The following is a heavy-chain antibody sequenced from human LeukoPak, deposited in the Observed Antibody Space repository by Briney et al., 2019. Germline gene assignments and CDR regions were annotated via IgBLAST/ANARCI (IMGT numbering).Heavy chain of an antibody. CDR1: GGSFSGYY. CDR3: ARESLYCSSTSCYRFRYYYYMDV. CDR2: INHSGST. Sequence: PSETLSLTCAVYGGSFSGYYWSWIRQPPGKGLEWIGEINHSGSTNYNPSLKSRVTISVDTSKNQFSLKLGSVTAADTAVYYCARESLYCSSTSCYRFRYYYYMDVWGKGTTVTVSS. J-gene: IGHJ6*03. D-gene: IGHD2-2*01. V-gene: IGHV4-34*01.